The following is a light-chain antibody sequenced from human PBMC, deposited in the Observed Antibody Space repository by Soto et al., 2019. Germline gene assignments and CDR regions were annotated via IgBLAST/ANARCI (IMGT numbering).Light chain of an antibody. Sequence: NQMTQSPSTLSASVGDRVTATCLASQSTSTWVAWYQQKPGKAPKLLSYAASSLQSGVPSRFSGSGSGTEFTLTISSLQPDDFATYYCQQYNDYPWTFGQVTKVDI. CDR2: AAS. V-gene: IGKV1-5*01. J-gene: IGKJ1*01. CDR1: QSTSTW. CDR3: QQYNDYPWT.